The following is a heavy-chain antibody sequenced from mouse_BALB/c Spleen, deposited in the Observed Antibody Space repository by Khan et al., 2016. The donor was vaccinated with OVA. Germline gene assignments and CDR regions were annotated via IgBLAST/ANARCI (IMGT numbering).Heavy chain of an antibody. CDR2: IYPGTDNT. CDR3: ARKEAWNYCDY. CDR1: GYIFTNYW. Sequence: QVQLKQSGAELVRPGASVKLSCKTSGYIFTNYWIHWVKQRSGQGLEWIARIYPGTDNTYYNETVKDKATLTADKSSSPAYMQLSSLKSEDSAVYFCARKEAWNYCDYWGQGTTLTVSS. D-gene: IGHD3-2*02. J-gene: IGHJ2*01. V-gene: IGHV1-76*01.